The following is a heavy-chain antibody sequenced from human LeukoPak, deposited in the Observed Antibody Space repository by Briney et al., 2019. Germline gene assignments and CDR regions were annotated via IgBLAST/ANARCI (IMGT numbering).Heavy chain of an antibody. CDR3: ARVNDFWSGPFDY. D-gene: IGHD3-3*01. Sequence: PSETLSLTCTVSGGSLSSGSYYWSWIRQPPGKGLEWIGYIYYSGSTNYNPSLKSRVTISVDTSKNQFSLKLSSVTAADTAVYYCARVNDFWSGPFDYWGQGTLVTVSS. J-gene: IGHJ4*02. V-gene: IGHV4-61*01. CDR1: GGSLSSGSYY. CDR2: IYYSGST.